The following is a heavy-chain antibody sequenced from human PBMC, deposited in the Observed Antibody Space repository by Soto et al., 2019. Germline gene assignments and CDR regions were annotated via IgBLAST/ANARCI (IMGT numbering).Heavy chain of an antibody. V-gene: IGHV3-15*01. CDR3: MTTYSGTPAGPYHDV. CDR1: GFTINNAW. Sequence: PGGSLRLSCAASGFTINNAWMSWVRQAPGKGLEWVGRIKSKGNGGTADYAAPVKGRFTISRDDSKNMLYLQMNSLKTEDTAVYYCMTTYSGTPAGPYHDVWGQGSSVTVSS. D-gene: IGHD1-26*01. CDR2: IKSKGNGGTA. J-gene: IGHJ4*02.